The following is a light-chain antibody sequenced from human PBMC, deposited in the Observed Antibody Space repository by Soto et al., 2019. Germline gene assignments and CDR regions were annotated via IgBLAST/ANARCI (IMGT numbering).Light chain of an antibody. CDR1: QSVSSSY. CDR3: QQYGSSPALT. V-gene: IGKV3-20*01. CDR2: GAS. Sequence: EIVVTQSPGTLSKYKGERATLSCRASQSVSSSYLAWYQQKPGQAPRLLIYGASSRATGIPDRFSGSGSGTDFTLTISRLEPEDFAVYYCQQYGSSPALTLGGGTKVDIK. J-gene: IGKJ4*01.